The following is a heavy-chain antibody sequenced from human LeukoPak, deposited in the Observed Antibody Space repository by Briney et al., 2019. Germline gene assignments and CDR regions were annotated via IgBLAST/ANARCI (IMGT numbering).Heavy chain of an antibody. J-gene: IGHJ4*02. Sequence: GGSLRLSCAASGFTFSAYSMNWVRQAPGKGLEWVSFISSTSSYIYYADLVKGRFTISRDNAKNSLYLQMNSLRAEDMAVYYCVKRWTGTTIGQQDYWGQGTLVTVSS. CDR2: ISSTSSYI. V-gene: IGHV3-21*01. D-gene: IGHD1-1*01. CDR1: GFTFSAYS. CDR3: VKRWTGTTIGQQDY.